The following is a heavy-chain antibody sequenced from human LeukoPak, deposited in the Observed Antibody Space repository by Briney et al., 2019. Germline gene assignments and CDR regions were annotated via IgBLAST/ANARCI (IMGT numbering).Heavy chain of an antibody. CDR2: IIPIFGTA. Sequence: SVKVSCKASGGTFSSYAISWVRQAPGQGLEWTGRIIPIFGTANYAQKLQGRVTITTDESTSTAYMELSSLRSEDTAVYYCARARSYYYDYWGQGTLVTVSS. CDR1: GGTFSSYA. D-gene: IGHD3-10*01. CDR3: ARARSYYYDY. V-gene: IGHV1-69*05. J-gene: IGHJ4*02.